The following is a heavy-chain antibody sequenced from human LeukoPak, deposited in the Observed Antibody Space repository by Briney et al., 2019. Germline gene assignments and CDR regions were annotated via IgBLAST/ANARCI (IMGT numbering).Heavy chain of an antibody. CDR2: INPSGGST. CDR1: RYTFTSYY. Sequence: ASVKVSCKASRYTFTSYYMHWVRQAPGQGLEWMGIINPSGGSTSYAQKFQGRVTMTRDTSTSTVYMELSSLRTEDTAVYYCARGGRITRDMETDAFDIWGQGTMVTVSS. J-gene: IGHJ3*02. V-gene: IGHV1-46*01. CDR3: ARGGRITRDMETDAFDI. D-gene: IGHD3-10*01.